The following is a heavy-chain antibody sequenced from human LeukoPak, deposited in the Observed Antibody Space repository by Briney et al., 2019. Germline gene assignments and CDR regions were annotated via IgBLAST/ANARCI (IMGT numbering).Heavy chain of an antibody. CDR3: ARGSRILANWFDP. CDR2: INPSAGST. D-gene: IGHD2-15*01. CDR1: GYTFTSYY. Sequence: ASVKVSCKASGYTFTSYYMHWVRQSPGQGLEWMGIINPSAGSTSYAQKFQGRVSMTTDTSTSTVYMELSSLRSEDTAVYYCARGSRILANWFDPWGQGTLVTVSS. J-gene: IGHJ5*02. V-gene: IGHV1-46*01.